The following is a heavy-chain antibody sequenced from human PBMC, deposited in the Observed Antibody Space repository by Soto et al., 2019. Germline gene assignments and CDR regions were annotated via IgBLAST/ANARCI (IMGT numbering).Heavy chain of an antibody. D-gene: IGHD3-10*01. J-gene: IGHJ3*02. CDR1: GFTFSSYA. Sequence: GSLRLSCAASGFTFSSYAMHWVRQAPGKGLEYVSGISSNGGSTDYANSVKGRFTISRDNSKNTLYLQMGSLRAEDMAVYYCARAFGYAFDIWGQGTMVTVSS. CDR2: ISSNGGST. V-gene: IGHV3-64*01. CDR3: ARAFGYAFDI.